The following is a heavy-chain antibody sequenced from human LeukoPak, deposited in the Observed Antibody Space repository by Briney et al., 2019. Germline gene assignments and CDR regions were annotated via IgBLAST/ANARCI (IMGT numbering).Heavy chain of an antibody. J-gene: IGHJ4*02. V-gene: IGHV4-34*01. CDR2: INHSGST. CDR3: ARGRDSAMVTN. CDR1: GGSFSGYY. Sequence: KTSETLSLTCAVYGGSFSGYYWSWIRQPPGKGLEWIGEINHSGSTNYNPSLKSRVTISVDTSKNQFSLKLSSVTAADTAVYYCARGRDSAMVTNWGQGTLVTVSS. D-gene: IGHD5-18*01.